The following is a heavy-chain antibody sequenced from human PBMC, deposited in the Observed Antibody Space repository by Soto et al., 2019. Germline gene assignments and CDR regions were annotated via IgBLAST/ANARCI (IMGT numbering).Heavy chain of an antibody. D-gene: IGHD4-17*01. V-gene: IGHV1-58*01. J-gene: IGHJ4*02. CDR2: IVVGSGNT. CDR3: AAGFSVYGDTNSYYFDY. CDR1: GFTFTSSA. Sequence: SVKVSCKASGFTFTSSAVQWVRQARGQRLEWIGWIVVGSGNTNYAQKFQERVTITRDMSTSTAYMELSSLRSEDTAVYYCAAGFSVYGDTNSYYFDYWGQGTLVTVSS.